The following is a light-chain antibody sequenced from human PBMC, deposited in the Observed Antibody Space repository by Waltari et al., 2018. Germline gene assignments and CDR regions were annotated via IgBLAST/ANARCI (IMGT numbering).Light chain of an antibody. V-gene: IGLV1-51*02. CDR3: GTWDSSLSAVI. CDR1: SPNIGSYY. Sequence: QSVLTQPPSVSAAPGQKVTISCSGSSPNIGSYYVSWYQQLPGTAPKLLIFEDNKRPSGIPGRFSGSKSGTSATLGITGLQTGDEADYYCGTWDSSLSAVIFGGGTKLTAL. CDR2: EDN. J-gene: IGLJ2*01.